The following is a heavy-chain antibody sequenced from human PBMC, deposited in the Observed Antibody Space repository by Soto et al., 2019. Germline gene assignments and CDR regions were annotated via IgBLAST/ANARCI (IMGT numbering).Heavy chain of an antibody. J-gene: IGHJ4*02. Sequence: LRLSCAASGFTFSSYAMSWVRQAPGKGLEWVSAISGSGGSTYYADSVKGRFTISRDNSKNTLYLQMNSLRAEDTAVYYCAKDEIGYSSGIFDYWGQGTLVTVSS. CDR1: GFTFSSYA. V-gene: IGHV3-23*01. CDR2: ISGSGGST. D-gene: IGHD6-19*01. CDR3: AKDEIGYSSGIFDY.